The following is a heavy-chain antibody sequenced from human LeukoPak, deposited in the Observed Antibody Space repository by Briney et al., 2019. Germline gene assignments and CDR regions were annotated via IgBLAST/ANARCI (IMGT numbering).Heavy chain of an antibody. D-gene: IGHD3-9*01. CDR2: IYYSGST. V-gene: IGHV4-59*01. Sequence: PSETLSLTCTVSGGSISSYYWSWIRQPPGKGLEWIGYIYYSGSTNYNPSLKSRVTISVDTSKNQLSLKLSSVTAADTAVYYCASQYYDILTGYYTAPFDYWGQGTLVTVSS. CDR3: ASQYYDILTGYYTAPFDY. CDR1: GGSISSYY. J-gene: IGHJ4*02.